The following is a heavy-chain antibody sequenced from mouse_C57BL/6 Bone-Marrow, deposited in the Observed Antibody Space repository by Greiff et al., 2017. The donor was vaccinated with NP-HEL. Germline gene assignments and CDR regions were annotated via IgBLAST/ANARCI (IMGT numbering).Heavy chain of an antibody. J-gene: IGHJ3*01. V-gene: IGHV1-66*01. CDR3: ARSKSFFAY. CDR1: GYSFTSYY. Sequence: VQLVESGPELVKPGASVKISCKASGYSFTSYYIHWVKQRPGQGLEWIGWIYPGSGNTKYNEKFKGKATLTADTSSSTAYMQLSSLTSEDSAVYYCARSKSFFAYWGQGTLVTVSA. CDR2: IYPGSGNT.